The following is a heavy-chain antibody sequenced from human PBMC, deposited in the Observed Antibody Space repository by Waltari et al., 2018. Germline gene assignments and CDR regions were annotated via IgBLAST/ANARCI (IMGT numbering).Heavy chain of an antibody. CDR1: GYSISNGLY. J-gene: IGHJ4*02. CDR3: ARMDFWSGYDY. D-gene: IGHD3-3*01. V-gene: IGHV4-38-2*01. CDR2: IYYSGTT. Sequence: QVQLHESGPGLVRPSETVSLTCDVSGYSISNGLYWGWIRQPPGKGLEWIANIYYSGTTYYNPSLRSRVTISVDTSMNLFSLKLRSVTAADTAIYYCARMDFWSGYDYWGPGTLLSVSS.